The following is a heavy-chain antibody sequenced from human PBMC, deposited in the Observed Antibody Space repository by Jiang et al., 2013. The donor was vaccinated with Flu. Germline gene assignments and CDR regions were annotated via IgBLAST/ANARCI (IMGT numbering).Heavy chain of an antibody. J-gene: IGHJ4*02. D-gene: IGHD3-3*01. Sequence: LLKPSETLSLTCGVYGGSFTDYYWTWVRQSPGKGLEWIGEIKHGGSTDHNPTLEGRVSISADKSKNQFSLKLTSVTAADTAIYYCARATVLWSGYSGYLDYWGQGTLVTVSS. CDR3: ARATVLWSGYSGYLDY. CDR1: GGSFTDYY. CDR2: IKHGGST. V-gene: IGHV4-34*01.